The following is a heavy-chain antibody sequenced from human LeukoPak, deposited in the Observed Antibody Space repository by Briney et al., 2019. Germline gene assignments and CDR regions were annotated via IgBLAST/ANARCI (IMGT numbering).Heavy chain of an antibody. J-gene: IGHJ4*02. CDR2: ISYDGSNK. CDR1: GFTFSSYG. D-gene: IGHD3-10*01. CDR3: AKDQPGGYFDY. Sequence: GGSLRLSCAASGFTFSSYGMHWVRQAPGKGLEWVAVISYDGSNKYYADSVKARFTISRDNSKNTLYLQMNSLRAEDTAVYYCAKDQPGGYFDYWGQGTLVTVSS. V-gene: IGHV3-30*18.